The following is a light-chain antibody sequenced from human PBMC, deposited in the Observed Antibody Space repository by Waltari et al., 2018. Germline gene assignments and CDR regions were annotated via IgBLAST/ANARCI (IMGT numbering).Light chain of an antibody. CDR1: SSDLGAYNY. V-gene: IGLV2-8*01. Sequence: QSALTQPPSASGSPGQSVTISCTGTSSDLGAYNYVSWYQQHPGKAPKLMIYEVSKRPSGVPDRFSGSKAGNTASLTVSGLQAEDEADYYCSSDAGSNNFDVFGTGTKVTVL. CDR3: SSDAGSNNFDV. CDR2: EVS. J-gene: IGLJ1*01.